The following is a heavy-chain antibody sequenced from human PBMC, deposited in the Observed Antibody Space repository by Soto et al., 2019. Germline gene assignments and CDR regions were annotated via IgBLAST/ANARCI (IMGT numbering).Heavy chain of an antibody. Sequence: QVQLVDSGGGVVQPGRSLRLSCAASGFTFSSYGMHWVRQAPGKGLEWVAVIWYDGSNKYYADSVKGRFTISRDNSKNTLYLQMNSLRAEDTAVYYCASTPAYSSSWPDYWGQGTLVTVSS. V-gene: IGHV3-33*01. D-gene: IGHD6-13*01. J-gene: IGHJ4*02. CDR3: ASTPAYSSSWPDY. CDR1: GFTFSSYG. CDR2: IWYDGSNK.